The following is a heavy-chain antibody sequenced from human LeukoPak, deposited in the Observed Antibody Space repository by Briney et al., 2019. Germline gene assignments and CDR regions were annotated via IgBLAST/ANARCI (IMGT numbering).Heavy chain of an antibody. CDR3: ASDVDTAMGGTY. J-gene: IGHJ4*02. CDR1: GGSFGGYY. D-gene: IGHD5-18*01. CDR2: INHSGST. Sequence: SETLSLNCAVYGGSFGGYYWNWIRQPPGKGLEWIGEINHSGSTNYNPSLKSRVTISVDTSKNQFSLKLSSVTAADTAVYYCASDVDTAMGGTYWGQGTLVTVSS. V-gene: IGHV4-34*01.